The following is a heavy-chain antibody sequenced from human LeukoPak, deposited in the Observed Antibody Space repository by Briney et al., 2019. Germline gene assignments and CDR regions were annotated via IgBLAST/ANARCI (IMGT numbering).Heavy chain of an antibody. V-gene: IGHV3-53*01. CDR1: GLTICSNY. J-gene: IGHJ3*02. CDR3: ARISGGGFDI. D-gene: IGHD3-10*01. CDR2: IYSGEVT. Sequence: GGSLRLSCAASGLTICSNYMTWVRQAQGTGLEWVSLIYSGEVTFYADSVKGRFTISRDTSHNTLYLQMNRLRTADTAVYYCARISGGGFDIWGQGTTVTV.